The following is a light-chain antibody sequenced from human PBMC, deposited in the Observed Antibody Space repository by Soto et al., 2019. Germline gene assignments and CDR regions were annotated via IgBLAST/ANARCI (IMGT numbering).Light chain of an antibody. CDR1: RSDVGGYDY. V-gene: IGLV2-14*01. CDR2: EVS. CDR3: SSYTTSNTMV. J-gene: IGLJ3*02. Sequence: QAVVTQPASVSGSPGQSITISCTGTRSDVGGYDYVSWYQHHPGKAPKLMIYEVSNRPSGVSHRFSGSKSGNTASLAISGLQAEDEGDYYCSSYTTSNTMVFGGGTQLTVL.